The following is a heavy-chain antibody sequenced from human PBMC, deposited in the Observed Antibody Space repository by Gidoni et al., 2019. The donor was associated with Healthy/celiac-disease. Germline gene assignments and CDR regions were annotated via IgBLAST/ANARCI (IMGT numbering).Heavy chain of an antibody. CDR2: IRSSGSTI. CDR3: VSGSYYRYYFDY. J-gene: IGHJ4*02. Sequence: QVPLVESGGGLVKPGGSLRLSCAASGFTFSDYYMSWIRPAPGKGLEWVSYIRSSGSTIYYADSVKGRFTISRDNAKNSLYLQMNSLRAEDTAVYYCVSGSYYRYYFDYWGQGTLVTVSS. CDR1: GFTFSDYY. D-gene: IGHD1-26*01. V-gene: IGHV3-11*01.